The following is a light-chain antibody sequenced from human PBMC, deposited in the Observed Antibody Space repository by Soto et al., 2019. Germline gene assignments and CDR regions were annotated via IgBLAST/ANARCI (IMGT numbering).Light chain of an antibody. J-gene: IGKJ2*01. CDR3: QQYGDSPYT. Sequence: EIVLTQSPGTLSLSPGETASLSCRASQSFGGNYLAWYQQKPGQAPRLLIYGASTRATGIPDRFSGGGSGSGFTLTINRLEAEDSAVYYCQQYGDSPYTFGQGT. CDR2: GAS. V-gene: IGKV3-20*01. CDR1: QSFGGNY.